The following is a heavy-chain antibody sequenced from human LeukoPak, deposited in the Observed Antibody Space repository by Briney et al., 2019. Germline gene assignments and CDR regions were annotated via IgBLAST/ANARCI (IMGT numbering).Heavy chain of an antibody. CDR3: ARVWSSGYTKDY. Sequence: PGGSLRLSCADSGFTFRSYSIDWVRQAPGKGLEWLSYISSSSSTIYFADSVKGRFTISRDNAKNSAYLHMNSLRAEDTAVYYCARVWSSGYTKDYWGQGTLVTVS. CDR2: ISSSSSTI. J-gene: IGHJ4*02. V-gene: IGHV3-48*04. D-gene: IGHD3-22*01. CDR1: GFTFRSYS.